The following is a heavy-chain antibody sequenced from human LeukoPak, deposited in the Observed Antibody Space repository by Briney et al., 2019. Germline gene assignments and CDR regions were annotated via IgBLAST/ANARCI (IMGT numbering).Heavy chain of an antibody. D-gene: IGHD3-22*01. CDR1: GFTFSNHA. CDR2: ISSSSSII. Sequence: PGGSLRLSCAASGFTFSNHAMTWVRQAPGKGLEWVSYISSSSSIIYYADSVKGRFTISRDNAKNSLYLQMNSLRDEDTAVYYCARDHYYDFDYWGQGSLVTVSS. CDR3: ARDHYYDFDY. J-gene: IGHJ4*02. V-gene: IGHV3-48*02.